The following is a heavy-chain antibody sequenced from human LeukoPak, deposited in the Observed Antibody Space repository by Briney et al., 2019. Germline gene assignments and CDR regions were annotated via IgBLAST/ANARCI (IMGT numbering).Heavy chain of an antibody. Sequence: GASVKVSCKASGYTFTSYAMHWVRQAPGQRLEWMGWINAGNGNTKYSQKFQGRVTITRDTSASTAYMELSSLRSEDTAVYYCARAGMQRGSSYFDYWGQGTLVTVYS. CDR3: ARAGMQRGSSYFDY. CDR2: INAGNGNT. J-gene: IGHJ4*02. CDR1: GYTFTSYA. V-gene: IGHV1-3*01. D-gene: IGHD2-8*01.